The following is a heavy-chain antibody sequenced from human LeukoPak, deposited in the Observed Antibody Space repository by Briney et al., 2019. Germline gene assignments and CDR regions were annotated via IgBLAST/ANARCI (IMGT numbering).Heavy chain of an antibody. Sequence: GGSLRLSCTPSGFTFSSHAMSWVRQAPGKGLEWVSGISGNGAGTYYGDSVKGRFTISRDNSKNTLYLQMNSLRAEDTAVYYCAKSLNEYYYDSSGYLDYWGQGTLVTVSS. D-gene: IGHD3-22*01. CDR2: ISGNGAGT. CDR3: AKSLNEYYYDSSGYLDY. V-gene: IGHV3-23*02. CDR1: GFTFSSHA. J-gene: IGHJ4*02.